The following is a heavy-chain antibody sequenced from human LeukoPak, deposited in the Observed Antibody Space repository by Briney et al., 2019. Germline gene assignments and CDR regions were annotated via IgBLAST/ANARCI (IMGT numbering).Heavy chain of an antibody. CDR1: GFTFSSYW. CDR3: ARDNPYSSSTH. V-gene: IGHV3-21*01. Sequence: GGSLRLSCAASGFTFSSYWMSWVRQAPGKGLEWVSSISSSSSYIYYADSVKGRFTISRDNAKNSLYLQMNSLRAEDTAVYYCARDNPYSSSTHWGQGTLVTVSS. D-gene: IGHD6-13*01. J-gene: IGHJ4*02. CDR2: ISSSSSYI.